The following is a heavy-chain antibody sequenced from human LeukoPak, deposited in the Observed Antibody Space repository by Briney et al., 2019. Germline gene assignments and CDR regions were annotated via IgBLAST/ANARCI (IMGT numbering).Heavy chain of an antibody. CDR2: IKQDGSEK. CDR1: GFTFSSYW. D-gene: IGHD5-12*01. CDR3: ARDSGYDYEYYYYYYMDV. Sequence: GGSLRLSCAASGFTFSSYWMSWVRQAPGKGLEWVANIKQDGSEKYYVDSVKGRFTISRDNAKNSLYLQMNSLRAEDTAVYYCARDSGYDYEYYYYYYMDVWGKGTTVTVSS. V-gene: IGHV3-7*01. J-gene: IGHJ6*03.